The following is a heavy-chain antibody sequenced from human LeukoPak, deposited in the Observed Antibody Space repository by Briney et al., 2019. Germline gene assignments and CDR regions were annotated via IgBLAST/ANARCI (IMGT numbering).Heavy chain of an antibody. D-gene: IGHD2-15*01. CDR2: IYPGDSDT. Sequence: GESPKISCKGSGYSITSYWIGWVRQMPGKGLEWMGIIYPGDSDTRYSPSFQGQVTISADKSISTAYLQWSSLKASDTAMYYCARALPYCSGGSCYLDYWGQGTLVTVSS. J-gene: IGHJ4*02. V-gene: IGHV5-51*01. CDR1: GYSITSYW. CDR3: ARALPYCSGGSCYLDY.